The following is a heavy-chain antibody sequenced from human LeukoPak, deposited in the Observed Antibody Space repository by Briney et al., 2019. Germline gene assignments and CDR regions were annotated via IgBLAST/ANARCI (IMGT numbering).Heavy chain of an antibody. CDR2: ISSSSSTI. J-gene: IGHJ4*02. V-gene: IGHV3-48*01. D-gene: IGHD4-17*01. CDR1: GFTFSSYS. CDR3: ARARRTVTTDY. Sequence: GGSLRLSCAASGFTFSSYSMNWVRQAPGKGLEWVSYISSSSSTIYYADSVKGRFTISRDNAKNSLYLQMNSLRAEDTAVYYCARARRTVTTDYWGQGTLVTVSS.